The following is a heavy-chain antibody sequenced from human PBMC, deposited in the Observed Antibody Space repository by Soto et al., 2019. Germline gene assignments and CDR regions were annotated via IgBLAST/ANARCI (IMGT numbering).Heavy chain of an antibody. Sequence: QVQLVQSGAEVKKPGSSVKVSCKASGGTFSSYAISWVRQAPGQGLEWMGGIIPIFGTANYAQKFQGRVTITADESTSTAYMELSSLRSEDTAVYYCARFGPYYDILTGYANWFDPWGQGTQVTVSS. V-gene: IGHV1-69*12. CDR1: GGTFSSYA. D-gene: IGHD3-9*01. CDR2: IIPIFGTA. J-gene: IGHJ5*02. CDR3: ARFGPYYDILTGYANWFDP.